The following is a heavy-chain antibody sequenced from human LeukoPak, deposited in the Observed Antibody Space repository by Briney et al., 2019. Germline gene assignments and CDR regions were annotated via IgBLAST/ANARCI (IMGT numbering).Heavy chain of an antibody. V-gene: IGHV1-2*02. J-gene: IGHJ4*02. CDR1: GGTFSSYT. D-gene: IGHD2-2*01. CDR3: ARTKPPCTSCLLLDY. CDR2: FNPNSGGT. Sequence: ASVKVSCKASGGTFSSYTISWVRQAPGQGLEWMGWFNPNSGGTNYAPKFQGLVTMSSDTAITTAYMELNRLISDDTAVYYCARTKPPCTSCLLLDYWGQGTLVTVSS.